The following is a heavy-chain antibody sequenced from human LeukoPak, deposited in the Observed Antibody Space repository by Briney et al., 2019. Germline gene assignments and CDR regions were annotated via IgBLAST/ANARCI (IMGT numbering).Heavy chain of an antibody. J-gene: IGHJ4*02. CDR1: GFAFNFFS. CDR3: ARGAAAVGY. D-gene: IGHD6-13*01. CDR2: ISYDATNE. Sequence: GGSLRLSCAASGFAFNFFSMYWVRQSPGKGLEWVAVISYDATNEYYADSVKGRFTISRDDSKSTLYLQMNSLRAEDTAVYYCARGAAAVGYWGQGTLVTVSS. V-gene: IGHV3-30*04.